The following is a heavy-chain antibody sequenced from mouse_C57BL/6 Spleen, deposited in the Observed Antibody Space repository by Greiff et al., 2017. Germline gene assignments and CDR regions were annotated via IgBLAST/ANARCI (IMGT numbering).Heavy chain of an antibody. D-gene: IGHD2-14*01. J-gene: IGHJ2*01. V-gene: IGHV5-9-1*02. CDR1: GFTFSSYA. Sequence: DVKLVESGEGLVKPGGSLKLSCAASGFTFSSYAMSWVRQTPEKRLEWVAYISSGGVYNYYADPVKGRFTISRDNARNTLYRQMSSLKSEDTAMYDCTRGGYAYFDYWGQGTTLTVSS. CDR3: TRGGYAYFDY. CDR2: ISSGGVYN.